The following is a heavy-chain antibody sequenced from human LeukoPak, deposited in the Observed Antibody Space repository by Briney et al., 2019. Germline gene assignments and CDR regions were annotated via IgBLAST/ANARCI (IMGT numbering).Heavy chain of an antibody. CDR1: GFTFKNFG. D-gene: IGHD6-19*01. J-gene: IGHJ4*02. V-gene: IGHV3-30*18. CDR3: ANEGQWLALSFDY. CDR2: VSYDGSNE. Sequence: QPGRSLRLSCAASGFTFKNFGMHWVRQAPGKGLEWVAVVSYDGSNEYYADSVKGRFTISRDNSKNTLYLQMNSLRAEDTAVYYCANEGQWLALSFDYWGQGTLVTVSS.